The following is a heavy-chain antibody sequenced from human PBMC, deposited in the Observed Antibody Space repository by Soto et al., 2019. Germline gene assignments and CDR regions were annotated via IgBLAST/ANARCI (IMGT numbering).Heavy chain of an antibody. V-gene: IGHV1-18*01. D-gene: IGHD4-17*01. Sequence: QVQLVQSGAEVKKPGASVKVSCKASGYTFTNSGVSWARQAPGQGLEWVGWIRVNNGDTHYAQRLQGRVTMTTDTSTSTAFMELRSLSSDDTAVYYCARDLGYSDFDAQYWGQGTLITVSS. CDR3: ARDLGYSDFDAQY. CDR2: IRVNNGDT. CDR1: GYTFTNSG. J-gene: IGHJ4*02.